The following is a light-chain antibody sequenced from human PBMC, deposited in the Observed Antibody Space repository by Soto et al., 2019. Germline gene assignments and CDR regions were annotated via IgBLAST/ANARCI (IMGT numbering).Light chain of an antibody. Sequence: EIVMTQPPATLSVSPGERATLSCRASQRVSSNLAWYQQKPGQAPRLLIYGASTRPTGIPTRFSGSGSVTEFTLTISSLQSEDFAVSYCQQYNNWPLWRFGQRTKVDIK. CDR1: QRVSSN. V-gene: IGKV3-15*01. CDR3: QQYNNWPLWR. J-gene: IGKJ1*01. CDR2: GAS.